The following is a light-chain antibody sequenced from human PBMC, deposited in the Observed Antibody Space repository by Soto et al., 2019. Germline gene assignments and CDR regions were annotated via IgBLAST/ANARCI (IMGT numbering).Light chain of an antibody. CDR1: QSVLSSSNNKNY. Sequence: DIVMTQSPDSLAVSLGERAIINCKSSQSVLSSSNNKNYLAWYQQKPGQPPKLLIYWASTRESGVPDRFSGSGSGTDFTLTISSLQAADVAVYYCHQYYSTPYTFGQGTKLEIK. CDR3: HQYYSTPYT. CDR2: WAS. V-gene: IGKV4-1*01. J-gene: IGKJ2*01.